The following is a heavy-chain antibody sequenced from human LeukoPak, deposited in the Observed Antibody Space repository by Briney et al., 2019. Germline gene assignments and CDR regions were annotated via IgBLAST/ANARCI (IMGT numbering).Heavy chain of an antibody. CDR3: ARDHDSSRIYYRGTFDV. V-gene: IGHV4-4*07. CDR1: GGSISGYS. D-gene: IGHD3-22*01. Sequence: SEPLSLTCTVSGGSISGYSWSWIRQPAGRGLEWIGRIYSSGRADYSPSLESLVTMSVDTSKNQFSLKLASVTAADSAVYFCARDHDSSRIYYRGTFDVCGRGTMVTVSS. J-gene: IGHJ3*01. CDR2: IYSSGRA.